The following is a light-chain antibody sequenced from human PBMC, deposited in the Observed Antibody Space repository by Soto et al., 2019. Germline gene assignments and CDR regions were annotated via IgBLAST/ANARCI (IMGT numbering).Light chain of an antibody. J-gene: IGKJ5*01. CDR3: QQYYGAPIT. CDR1: QSLLSSSDYMNY. V-gene: IGKV4-1*01. Sequence: DIVMTQSPDSLAVSLGERATINCKSSQSLLSSSDYMNYFAWYQHKPGQPPKLLISWASTRASGIPDRFSGSGSGTDFTLTIRSLQPEDVAVYYCQQYYGAPITFGQGTRLEIK. CDR2: WAS.